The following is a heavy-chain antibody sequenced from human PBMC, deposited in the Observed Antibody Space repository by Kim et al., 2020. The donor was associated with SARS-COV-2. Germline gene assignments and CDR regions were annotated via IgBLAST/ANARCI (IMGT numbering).Heavy chain of an antibody. CDR1: GFTFSSHR. J-gene: IGHJ3*01. CDR3: ARGLGPFDL. Sequence: GGSLRLSCAASGFTFSSHRMHWVRQAPGKGLVWVSRINSDGSSTTYADSVKGRFTISRDTAENTLYLQMNSLRAEDTALYYCARGLGPFDLWGQGTLVTVSS. CDR2: INSDGSST. D-gene: IGHD3-3*01. V-gene: IGHV3-74*01.